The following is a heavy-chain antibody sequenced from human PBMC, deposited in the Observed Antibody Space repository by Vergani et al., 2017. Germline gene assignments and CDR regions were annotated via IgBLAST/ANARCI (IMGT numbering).Heavy chain of an antibody. D-gene: IGHD3-10*01. J-gene: IGHJ4*02. CDR3: AGGRCCGGLLGIDY. Sequence: QVQLVQSGAELKKPGSSVKVSCKASGGTFSSYAISWVRQAPGQGLEWMGRIIPIFGTANYAQKFQGRVTLTADKSTSTAYMELSSLGAEDTAVYYSAGGRCCGGLLGIDYWGQGTLVTVSS. CDR1: GGTFSSYA. V-gene: IGHV1-69*13. CDR2: IIPIFGTA.